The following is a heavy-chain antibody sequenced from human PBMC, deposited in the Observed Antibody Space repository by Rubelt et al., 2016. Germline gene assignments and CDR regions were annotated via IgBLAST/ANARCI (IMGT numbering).Heavy chain of an antibody. V-gene: IGHV4-4*02. Sequence: QVQLQESGPGLVKPSGTLSLTCAVSGGSISSDDKWTWVRQPPGTELEWIGEIDRSGNTHYNPSLKSRVTTSVDKSKNQFSLDLSSVTAADTAVYYCARGGNWKFDCWGQGTLVTVSS. CDR2: IDRSGNT. J-gene: IGHJ4*02. CDR1: GGSISSDDK. CDR3: ARGGNWKFDC. D-gene: IGHD1-1*01.